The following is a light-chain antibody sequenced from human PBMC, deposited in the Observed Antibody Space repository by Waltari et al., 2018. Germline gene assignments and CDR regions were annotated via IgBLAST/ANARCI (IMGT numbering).Light chain of an antibody. J-gene: IGKJ4*01. CDR2: WAS. CDR3: QQYYSTPLS. CDR1: QSVLHASNNRNY. Sequence: DIVMTQSPDALALSLGERATISCKSSQSVLHASNNRNYLAWYQQRPGQSPKLLISWASTGQSGVPDRFGGSGSAADFTLTITSLQAQDVATYYCQQYYSTPLSFGGGNKVAIK. V-gene: IGKV4-1*01.